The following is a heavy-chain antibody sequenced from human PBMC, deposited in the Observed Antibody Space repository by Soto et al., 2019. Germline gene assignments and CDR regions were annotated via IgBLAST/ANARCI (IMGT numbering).Heavy chain of an antibody. CDR3: ARGMYYYDSSGYYYYYYGMDV. D-gene: IGHD3-22*01. Sequence: ASVKVSCKASGGTFSSYAISWVRQAPGQGLEWMGGIIPIFGTANYAQKFQGRVTITADESTSTAYMELSSLRSEDTAVYYCARGMYYYDSSGYYYYYYGMDVWGQGTTVTVSS. CDR2: IIPIFGTA. V-gene: IGHV1-69*13. CDR1: GGTFSSYA. J-gene: IGHJ6*02.